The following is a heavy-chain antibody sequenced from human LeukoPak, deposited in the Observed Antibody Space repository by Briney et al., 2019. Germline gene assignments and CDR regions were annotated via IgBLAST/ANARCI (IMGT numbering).Heavy chain of an antibody. CDR2: IRYDASNQ. J-gene: IGHJ4*02. Sequence: GGSLRLSCAASGFTFSSYEMNWVRRAPGKGLEWVAFIRYDASNQYYADSVKGRFTISRDNSKNTLFLQMNSLSTEDTAVYYCAKDLSKELLYRRGMYYFDYWGQGTLLTVSS. D-gene: IGHD3-3*01. CDR1: GFTFSSYE. CDR3: AKDLSKELLYRRGMYYFDY. V-gene: IGHV3-30*02.